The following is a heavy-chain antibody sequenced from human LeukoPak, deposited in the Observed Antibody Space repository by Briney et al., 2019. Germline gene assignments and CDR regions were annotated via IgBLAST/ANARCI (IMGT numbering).Heavy chain of an antibody. J-gene: IGHJ4*02. V-gene: IGHV4-34*01. D-gene: IGHD5-24*01. Sequence: SETLSLTCAVYGGSFSGYYWNWIRQPPGKGLEWIGEINHSGSTNYNPSLKSRVTISVDTSKNQFSLKLSSVTAADTAVYYCARGPPSVGVENYFDYWGQGTLVTVSS. CDR3: ARGPPSVGVENYFDY. CDR2: INHSGST. CDR1: GGSFSGYY.